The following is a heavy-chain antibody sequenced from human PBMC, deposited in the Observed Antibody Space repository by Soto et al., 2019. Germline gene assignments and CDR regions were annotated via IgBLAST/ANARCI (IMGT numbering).Heavy chain of an antibody. CDR2: IDPSDSYT. CDR3: ARFNHYDSSGYYYHGMDV. J-gene: IGHJ6*02. V-gene: IGHV5-10-1*01. Sequence: GESLKISCQGSGYSFTSYWISWVRQMPGKGLEWMGRIDPSDSYTNYSPSFQGHVTISADNSISTAYLQWSSLKASDTAMYYCARFNHYDSSGYYYHGMDVWGQGTTVTVSS. CDR1: GYSFTSYW. D-gene: IGHD3-22*01.